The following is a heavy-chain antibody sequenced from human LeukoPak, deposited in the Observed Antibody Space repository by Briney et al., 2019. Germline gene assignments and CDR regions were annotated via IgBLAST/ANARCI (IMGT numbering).Heavy chain of an antibody. Sequence: PSETLSLTCTVSGGSISSYYWSWIRQPPGKGLEWIGYIYYSGSTNYNPSLKSRVTISVDTSKNQFSLKLSSVTAADTAVYYCARFYDYVWGTHRSPSRYAFDIWGQGTMVTVSS. CDR2: IYYSGST. CDR1: GGSISSYY. D-gene: IGHD3-16*01. V-gene: IGHV4-59*01. J-gene: IGHJ3*02. CDR3: ARFYDYVWGTHRSPSRYAFDI.